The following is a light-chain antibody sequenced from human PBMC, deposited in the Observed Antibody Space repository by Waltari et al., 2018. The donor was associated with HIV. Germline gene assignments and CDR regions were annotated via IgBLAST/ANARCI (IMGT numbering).Light chain of an antibody. Sequence: NFVLTQPHSVSESPGKTVIIPCTRSSGSIGSAYVQWYQQRPGSSPSTVIYADYQRPSVGPDLFSGSVDSSSNSASLTISGLRSDGEADYYCQSYDGTNWVFGGGTKLTVL. CDR1: SGSIGSAY. J-gene: IGLJ3*02. V-gene: IGLV6-57*01. CDR3: QSYDGTNWV. CDR2: ADY.